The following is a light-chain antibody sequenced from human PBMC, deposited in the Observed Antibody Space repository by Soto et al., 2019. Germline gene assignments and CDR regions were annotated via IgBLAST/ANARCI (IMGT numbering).Light chain of an antibody. CDR1: QSISSW. J-gene: IGKJ1*01. Sequence: DIQMTQSPSTLSASVGDRVTITCRASQSISSWLAWYQQKPGKAPKLLIYDASSLESGVPSRFSGSGSGTELTLTISSLEPDDFATYYYQQYDSYSRTFGQGTKVEIK. CDR3: QQYDSYSRT. V-gene: IGKV1-5*01. CDR2: DAS.